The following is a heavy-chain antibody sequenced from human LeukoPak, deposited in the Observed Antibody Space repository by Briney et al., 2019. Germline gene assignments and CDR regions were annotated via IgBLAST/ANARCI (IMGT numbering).Heavy chain of an antibody. V-gene: IGHV1-69*05. CDR2: IIPIFGTA. D-gene: IGHD7-27*01. Sequence: SVKVSCKASGGTFSSYAISWVRQAPGQGLEGMGGIIPIFGTANYAQKFQGRVTITTDQSTSTAYMELSSLRSEDTAVYYCARGRRKLGDYFDYWGQGTLVTVSS. CDR3: ARGRRKLGDYFDY. J-gene: IGHJ4*02. CDR1: GGTFSSYA.